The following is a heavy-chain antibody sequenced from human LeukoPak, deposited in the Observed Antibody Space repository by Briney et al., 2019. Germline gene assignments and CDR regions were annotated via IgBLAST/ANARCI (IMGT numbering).Heavy chain of an antibody. Sequence: SETLSLTCTVSGGSISSYYWSWIRQPPGKGLEWIGYIYYSGSTNYNLSLKSRVTISVDTSKNQFSLKLSSVTAADTAVYYCARAVAYYDFTLYYYGMDVWGQGTTVTVSS. J-gene: IGHJ6*02. CDR1: GGSISSYY. CDR2: IYYSGST. D-gene: IGHD3-3*01. V-gene: IGHV4-59*01. CDR3: ARAVAYYDFTLYYYGMDV.